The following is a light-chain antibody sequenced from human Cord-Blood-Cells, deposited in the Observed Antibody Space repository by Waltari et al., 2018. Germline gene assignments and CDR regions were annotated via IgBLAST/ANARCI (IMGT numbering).Light chain of an antibody. CDR1: TSVLYSSNNKND. Sequence: DIVMTQSPDSLTVSLGERATINCQSSTSVLYSSNNKNDLAWYQQKPGQPPKLLIYWASTRESGVPDRFSGSGSGTDFTLTISSLQAEDVAVYYCQQYYSTPYTFGQGTKLEIK. V-gene: IGKV4-1*01. CDR3: QQYYSTPYT. J-gene: IGKJ2*01. CDR2: WAS.